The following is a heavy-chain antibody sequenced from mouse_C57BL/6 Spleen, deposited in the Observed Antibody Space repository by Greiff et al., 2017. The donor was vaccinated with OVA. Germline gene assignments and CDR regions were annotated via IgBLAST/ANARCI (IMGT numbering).Heavy chain of an antibody. CDR1: GFTFSSYG. J-gene: IGHJ2*01. Sequence: VQLKQSGGDLVKPGGSLKLSCAASGFTFSSYGMSWVRQTPDKRLEWVATISSGGSYTYYPDSVKGRFTISRDNARNTLYLQMSSLKSEDTAMYYCARHDSNSFFDYWGQGTTLTVSS. D-gene: IGHD2-5*01. CDR3: ARHDSNSFFDY. CDR2: ISSGGSYT. V-gene: IGHV5-6*01.